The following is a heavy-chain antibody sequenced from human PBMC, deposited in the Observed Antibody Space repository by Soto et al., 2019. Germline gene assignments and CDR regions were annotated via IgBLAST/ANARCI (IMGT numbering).Heavy chain of an antibody. CDR2: IYYSGST. J-gene: IGHJ4*02. Sequence: PSETLSLTCTVSGGSISSGDYYWSWIRQPPGKGLEWIGYIYYSGSTYYNPSLKSRVTISVDTSKNQFSLKLSSVTAADTAVYYCARGGVYYDSSGYIVWGQGTLGTVS. CDR3: ARGGVYYDSSGYIV. CDR1: GGSISSGDYY. D-gene: IGHD3-22*01. V-gene: IGHV4-30-4*01.